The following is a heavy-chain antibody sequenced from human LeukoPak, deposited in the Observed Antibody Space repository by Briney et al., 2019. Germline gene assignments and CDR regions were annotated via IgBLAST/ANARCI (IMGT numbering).Heavy chain of an antibody. V-gene: IGHV3-23*01. CDR1: GFTLSNYV. CDR2: ISGSGGST. Sequence: GGSLRLSCAASGFTLSNYVLHWVRQAPGKGLEWVSSISGSGGSTYYADSVKGRFSISRDNSKNTLYLQVDSLRADDTAVYYCANSGLNRFEYWGQGALVTVSS. J-gene: IGHJ4*02. D-gene: IGHD2-15*01. CDR3: ANSGLNRFEY.